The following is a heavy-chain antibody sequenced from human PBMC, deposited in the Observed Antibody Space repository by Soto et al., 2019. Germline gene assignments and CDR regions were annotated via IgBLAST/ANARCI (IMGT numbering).Heavy chain of an antibody. CDR3: AKRPQGVFDP. D-gene: IGHD3-16*01. J-gene: IGHJ5*02. Sequence: GGSLRLSCAASGFTFSSYSISWVRQAPWKGLEWVSAISGSGGSTYYADSVKGRFTISRDNSKNTLYLQMNSLRAEDTAVYYCAKRPQGVFDPWGPGTLVAVSS. CDR2: ISGSGGST. V-gene: IGHV3-23*01. CDR1: GFTFSSYS.